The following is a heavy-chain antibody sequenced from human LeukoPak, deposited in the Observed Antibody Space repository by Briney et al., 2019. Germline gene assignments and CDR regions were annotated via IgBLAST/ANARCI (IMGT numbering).Heavy chain of an antibody. D-gene: IGHD5-18*01. CDR2: IIPIFGTA. Sequence: ASVKVSCKASGGTFSSYAISWVRQASGQGLEWMGGIIPIFGTANYAQKFQGRVTITADESTSTVYMELSSLRSEDTAVYYCARASTRSYLVNFDYWGQGTLVTVSS. J-gene: IGHJ4*02. CDR1: GGTFSSYA. CDR3: ARASTRSYLVNFDY. V-gene: IGHV1-69*13.